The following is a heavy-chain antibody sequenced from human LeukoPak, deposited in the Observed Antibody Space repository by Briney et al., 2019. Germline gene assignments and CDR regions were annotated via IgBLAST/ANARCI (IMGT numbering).Heavy chain of an antibody. CDR1: GYTFTGYY. V-gene: IGHV1-2*02. CDR2: INPNSGGT. CDR3: ASEGPRYGYSPAHFQH. J-gene: IGHJ1*01. Sequence: ASVKVSCKASGYTFTGYYMHWVRQAPGQGLEWMGWINPNSGGTNYAQKFQGRVTMTRDTSISTAYMELSRLRSDDTAVYYCASEGPRYGYSPAHFQHWGQGTLVTVSS. D-gene: IGHD5-18*01.